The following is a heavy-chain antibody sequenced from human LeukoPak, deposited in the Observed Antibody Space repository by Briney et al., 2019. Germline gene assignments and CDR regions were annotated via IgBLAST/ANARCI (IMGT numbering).Heavy chain of an antibody. CDR3: AKGGRWLQLNYFDY. D-gene: IGHD5-24*01. CDR2: ISTSSGYI. J-gene: IGHJ4*02. CDR1: RFNFNSFV. Sequence: GGSLRLSCAASRFNFNSFVMGWVRQPPGKGLEWVSSISTSSGYIFYADSLKGRVTISRDNAKNSLYLQMNSLRAEDTAVYYCAKGGRWLQLNYFDYWGQGTLVTVSP. V-gene: IGHV3-21*06.